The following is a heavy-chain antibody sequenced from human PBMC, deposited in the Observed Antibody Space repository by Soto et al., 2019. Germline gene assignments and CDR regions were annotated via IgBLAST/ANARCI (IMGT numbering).Heavy chain of an antibody. CDR1: GYPFTSYG. CDR3: ARDRSGWCDY. Sequence: XSVKVSCAASGYPFTSYGISWVRQAPGQGLEWMGWISAYNGNTNYAQKLQGRVTMTTDTSTSTAYMELRSLRSDDTAVYYCARDRSGWCDYWGQGTLVTVSS. D-gene: IGHD6-19*01. CDR2: ISAYNGNT. V-gene: IGHV1-18*04. J-gene: IGHJ4*02.